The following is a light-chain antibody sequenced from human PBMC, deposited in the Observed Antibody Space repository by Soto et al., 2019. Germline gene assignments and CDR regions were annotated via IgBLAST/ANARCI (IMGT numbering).Light chain of an antibody. V-gene: IGKV1-5*01. CDR2: GAS. Sequence: EIQQTQSPPTLSASVGDRVTITCRASQSIRYYLAWYQQMPGKAPKLLIYGASSLQSGVPSRFSGSGSGTEFTLTISSLQPDDFATYFCQHHNSYSQTFGQGTKVDIK. J-gene: IGKJ1*01. CDR3: QHHNSYSQT. CDR1: QSIRYY.